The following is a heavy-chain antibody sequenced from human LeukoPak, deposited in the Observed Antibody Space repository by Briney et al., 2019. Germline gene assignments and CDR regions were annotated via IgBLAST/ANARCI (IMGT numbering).Heavy chain of an antibody. Sequence: GGSLRLSCAASGFIFSTYGMSWVRQAPGKGLEWVADISGSGSTTYYVDSVKGRFTISRDNSKNTLYLEMNSLRPEDTAVYYCAKGRQWLASHYFDYWGQGTLVTVSS. CDR1: GFIFSTYG. D-gene: IGHD6-19*01. J-gene: IGHJ4*02. CDR3: AKGRQWLASHYFDY. V-gene: IGHV3-23*01. CDR2: ISGSGSTT.